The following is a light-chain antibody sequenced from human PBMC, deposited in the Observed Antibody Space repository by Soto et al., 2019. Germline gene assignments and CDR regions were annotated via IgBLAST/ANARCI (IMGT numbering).Light chain of an antibody. CDR2: DAS. CDR1: QSVSSY. J-gene: IGKJ2*01. CDR3: QQRSNWPPT. Sequence: EIVLPQSPATLSLSPGERATLSCRASQSVSSYLAWYQQKPGQAPRLLIYDASNRATGIPARFSGSGSGTDFTLTISSREPEDFAVYYCQQRSNWPPTFGQGTKLEIK. V-gene: IGKV3-11*01.